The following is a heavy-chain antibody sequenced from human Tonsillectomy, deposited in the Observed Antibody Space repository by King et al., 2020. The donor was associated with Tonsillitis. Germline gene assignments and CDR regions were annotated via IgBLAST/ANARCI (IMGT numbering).Heavy chain of an antibody. CDR1: GYTFTGYY. J-gene: IGHJ2*01. D-gene: IGHD3-10*01. CDR2: INPNSGGT. V-gene: IGHV1-2*02. Sequence: QLVQSGAEVKKPGASVKVSCKASGYTFTGYYMHWVRQAPGQGLEWMGWINPNSGGTNYAQKFQGRVTMTRDTSISTAYMELSRLRSDDTAEYYCARDPEVRGVITYYWYFDLWGRGTLVTVSS. CDR3: ARDPEVRGVITYYWYFDL.